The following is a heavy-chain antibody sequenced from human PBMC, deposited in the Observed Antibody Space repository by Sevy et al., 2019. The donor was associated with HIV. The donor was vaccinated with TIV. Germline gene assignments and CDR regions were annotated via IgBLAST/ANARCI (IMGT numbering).Heavy chain of an antibody. V-gene: IGHV4-4*02. J-gene: IGHJ6*02. CDR2: IYHSGST. Sequence: SETLSLTCVVSGGSMSSSNWWSWVRQPPGKGLEWIGEIYHSGSTNYNPSLESRVSISIDKSKNHFSLKVNSVTAADTAVYYCARDDSALYSYGLDLWGQGTTVTVSS. D-gene: IGHD2-21*01. CDR1: GGSMSSSNW. CDR3: ARDDSALYSYGLDL.